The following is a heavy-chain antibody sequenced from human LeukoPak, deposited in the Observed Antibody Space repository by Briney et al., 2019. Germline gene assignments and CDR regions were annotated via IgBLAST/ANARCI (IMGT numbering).Heavy chain of an antibody. CDR1: GYSISSGYY. CDR2: IYHSGST. J-gene: IGHJ5*02. D-gene: IGHD6-6*01. Sequence: SETLSLTCTVSGYSISSGYYWGWIRQPPGKGLEWIGSIYHSGSTYYNPSLKSRVTISVDTSKNQFSLKLSSVTAADTAVYYCAVSAAALFDPWGQGTLVTVSS. V-gene: IGHV4-38-2*02. CDR3: AVSAAALFDP.